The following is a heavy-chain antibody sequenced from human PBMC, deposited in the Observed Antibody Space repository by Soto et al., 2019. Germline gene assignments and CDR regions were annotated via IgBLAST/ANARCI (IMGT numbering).Heavy chain of an antibody. D-gene: IGHD2-15*01. CDR1: GGSISSGGYY. J-gene: IGHJ5*02. CDR2: IYYSGST. Sequence: SETLSLTCTVSGGSISSGGYYWSWIRQHPGKGLGWIGYIYYSGSTYYNPSLKSRVTISVDTSKNQFSLKLSSVTAADTAVYYCARIGYGGRISGFDPWGQGTLVTVSS. CDR3: ARIGYGGRISGFDP. V-gene: IGHV4-31*03.